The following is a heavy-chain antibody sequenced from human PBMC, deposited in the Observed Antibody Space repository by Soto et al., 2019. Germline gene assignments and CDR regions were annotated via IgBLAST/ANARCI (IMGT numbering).Heavy chain of an antibody. D-gene: IGHD4-4*01. V-gene: IGHV1-18*01. CDR1: GYTFTSYG. CDR3: ARGGDYSNYFYYYYYYMDV. Sequence: ASVKVSCKASGYTFTSYGISWVRQAPGQGLEWMEWISAYNGNTNYAQKLQGRVTMTTDTSTSTAYMELRSLRSDDTAVYYCARGGDYSNYFYYYYYYMDVWGKGTTVTVSS. CDR2: ISAYNGNT. J-gene: IGHJ6*03.